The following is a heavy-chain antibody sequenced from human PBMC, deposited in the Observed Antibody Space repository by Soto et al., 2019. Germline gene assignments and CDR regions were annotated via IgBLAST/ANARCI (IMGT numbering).Heavy chain of an antibody. J-gene: IGHJ5*02. CDR3: VHKPRVIVAGTSTWFDH. V-gene: IGHV2-5*02. CDR1: GFSLNIDGVG. Sequence: QVTLKESGPTLVKSTQTLTLTCTFSGFSLNIDGVGVGWIRQPPGKALEWLALVYWDDDKRYNPSLKGRLTTTKDTSKNQVVLTMTNMDPMDTATYYCVHKPRVIVAGTSTWFDHWGQGTPVTVSS. D-gene: IGHD2-15*01. CDR2: VYWDDDK.